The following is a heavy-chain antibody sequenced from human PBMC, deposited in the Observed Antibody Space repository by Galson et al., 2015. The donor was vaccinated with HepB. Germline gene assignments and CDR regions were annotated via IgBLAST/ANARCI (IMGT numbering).Heavy chain of an antibody. CDR3: AKDPYLYSALAGTMAGFDY. D-gene: IGHD6-19*01. CDR2: ISYDGSNK. Sequence: SLRLSCAASGFTFSNYGMHWVRQAPGKGLEWVAVISYDGSNKYYADSVKGRFTISRDNSKNTLYLQMNGLRAEDTALYYCAKDPYLYSALAGTMAGFDYWGQGTPVTVSS. J-gene: IGHJ4*02. V-gene: IGHV3-30*18. CDR1: GFTFSNYG.